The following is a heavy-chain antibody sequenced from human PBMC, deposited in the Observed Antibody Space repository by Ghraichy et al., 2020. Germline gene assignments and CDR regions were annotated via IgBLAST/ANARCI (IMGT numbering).Heavy chain of an antibody. CDR3: ARRGSFNWFDP. CDR2: IYYSGST. D-gene: IGHD6-6*01. V-gene: IGHV4-59*08. J-gene: IGHJ5*02. CDR1: GGSISSYY. Sequence: ESLNISCTVSGGSISSYYWSWIRQPPGKGLEWIGYIYYSGSTNYNPSLKSRVTISVDTSKNQFSLKLSSVTAADTAVYYCARRGSFNWFDPWGQGTLVTVSS.